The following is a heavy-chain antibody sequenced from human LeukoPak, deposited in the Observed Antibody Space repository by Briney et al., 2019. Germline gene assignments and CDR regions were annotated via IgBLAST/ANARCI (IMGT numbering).Heavy chain of an antibody. CDR1: GYTFTSYG. Sequence: GASVKVSCKASGYTFTSYGISWVRQAPGQGLEWMGWISAYNGNTNYAQKLQGRVTMTTDTSTSTAYMELRSLTSEDTGVYYCARGELGDSSGFSFFDYWGQGTLVTVSS. D-gene: IGHD3-22*01. CDR2: ISAYNGNT. CDR3: ARGELGDSSGFSFFDY. J-gene: IGHJ4*02. V-gene: IGHV1-18*01.